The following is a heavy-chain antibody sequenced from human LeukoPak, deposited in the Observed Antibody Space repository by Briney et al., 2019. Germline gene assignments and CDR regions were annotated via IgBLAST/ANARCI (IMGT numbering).Heavy chain of an antibody. J-gene: IGHJ6*02. CDR3: ARDFDYGMDV. V-gene: IGHV1-46*01. CDR2: INPSGGST. Sequence: ASVKVSCKASGYTFTSYYMHWVRQAPGQGLEWMGIINPSGGSTSYAQKVQGRVTMTRDTSTSTVYMELSRLISQDPAVYYCARDFDYGMDVWGQGTTVTVSS. CDR1: GYTFTSYY.